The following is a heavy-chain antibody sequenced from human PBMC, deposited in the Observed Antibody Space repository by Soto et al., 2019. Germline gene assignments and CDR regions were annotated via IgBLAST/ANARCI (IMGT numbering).Heavy chain of an antibody. J-gene: IGHJ3*02. CDR3: ARDGAGNWNDGRWGAFDI. D-gene: IGHD1-1*01. V-gene: IGHV3-11*06. CDR1: GFTFSDYY. CDR2: ISSSSSYT. Sequence: GGSLRLSCAASGFTFSDYYMSWIRQAPGKGLEWVSHISSSSSYTNYADSVKGRFTISRDNAKNSLYLQMNSLRAEDTAVYYCARDGAGNWNDGRWGAFDIWGQGTMVTVSS.